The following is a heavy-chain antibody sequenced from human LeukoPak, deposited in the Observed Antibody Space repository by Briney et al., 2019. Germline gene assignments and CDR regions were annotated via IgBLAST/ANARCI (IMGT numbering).Heavy chain of an antibody. CDR2: IYYSGNT. CDR1: GGSISSNSYF. Sequence: SETLSLTCTVSGGSISSNSYFWGWIRQPPGKGLEWVGSIYYSGNTYYNPSLKSRVTISVDTSKNQFSLRLTSVTAADTAMYYCARDSGHYYMYNWFHPWGQGTLVTVSS. CDR3: ARDSGHYYMYNWFHP. J-gene: IGHJ5*02. D-gene: IGHD3-22*01. V-gene: IGHV4-39*07.